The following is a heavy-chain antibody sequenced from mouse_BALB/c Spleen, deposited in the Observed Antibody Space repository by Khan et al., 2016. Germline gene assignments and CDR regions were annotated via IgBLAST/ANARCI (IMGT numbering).Heavy chain of an antibody. CDR3: ARRRGYLSAMDY. V-gene: IGHV9-1*02. D-gene: IGHD2-3*01. J-gene: IGHJ4*01. CDR2: INTYTGEP. CDR1: GYTFTNYG. Sequence: QIQLVQPEPELKKPGEPVKIPCKASGYTFTNYGLNWVKQAPGKVLKWMGWINTYTGEPTYADDFKGRFAFSLETSASTAYLQINNLKNEDMATYFCARRRGYLSAMDYWGPGTSVTVSS.